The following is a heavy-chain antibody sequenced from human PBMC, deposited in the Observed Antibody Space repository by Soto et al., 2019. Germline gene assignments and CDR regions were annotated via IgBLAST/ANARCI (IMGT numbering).Heavy chain of an antibody. D-gene: IGHD2-15*01. CDR3: AKSVEMATIRPFDY. J-gene: IGHJ4*02. CDR2: ISSGGGTT. Sequence: GGSLRLSCAASGFTFSNYAVTWVRQAPGKGLEWVSAISSGGGTTYYADSVKGRFTISRDNPKNTLYLQMSSLRADDTAVYYCAKSVEMATIRPFDYWGQGTLVTVSS. V-gene: IGHV3-23*01. CDR1: GFTFSNYA.